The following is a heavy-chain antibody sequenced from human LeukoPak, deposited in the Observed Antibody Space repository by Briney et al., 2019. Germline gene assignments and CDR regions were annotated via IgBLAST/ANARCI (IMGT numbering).Heavy chain of an antibody. J-gene: IGHJ4*02. CDR1: GFTFSRYT. Sequence: PGGSLRLSXAASGFTFSRYTMTWVRQAPGKGLEWVSSINSISSYIYYADSVKGRFTISRDNAKNSLYLQLNSLRAEDTAVYYCAKEHSPYCSGDACYDYFDYWGQGILVTVSS. CDR3: AKEHSPYCSGDACYDYFDY. CDR2: INSISSYI. V-gene: IGHV3-21*01. D-gene: IGHD2-15*01.